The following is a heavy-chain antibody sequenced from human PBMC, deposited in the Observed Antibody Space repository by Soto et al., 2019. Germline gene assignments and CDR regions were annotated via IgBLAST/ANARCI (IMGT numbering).Heavy chain of an antibody. CDR3: ARVLSALAVAGPIDY. J-gene: IGHJ4*02. V-gene: IGHV1-69*13. CDR1: GGTFSSYA. CDR2: IIPIFGTA. D-gene: IGHD6-19*01. Sequence: GASVKVSCKASGGTFSSYAISWVRQAPGQGLEWMGGIIPIFGTANYAQKFQGRVTITADESTSTAYMELSSLRSEDTAVYYCARVLSALAVAGPIDYWGRGTLVTVSS.